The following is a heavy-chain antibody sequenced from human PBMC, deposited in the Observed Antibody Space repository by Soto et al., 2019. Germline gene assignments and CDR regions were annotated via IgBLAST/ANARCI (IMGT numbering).Heavy chain of an antibody. CDR3: AKERNIAARRSGYYGMDV. J-gene: IGHJ6*02. D-gene: IGHD6-6*01. CDR2: ISYDGSNK. V-gene: IGHV3-30*18. CDR1: GFTFIIYG. Sequence: GGSLRLSCAASGFTFIIYGMHWVRQAPGKGLGWVAVISYDGSNKYYADSVKGRFTISRDNSKNTLYLQMNSLRAEDTAVYYCAKERNIAARRSGYYGMDVWGQGTTVTVSS.